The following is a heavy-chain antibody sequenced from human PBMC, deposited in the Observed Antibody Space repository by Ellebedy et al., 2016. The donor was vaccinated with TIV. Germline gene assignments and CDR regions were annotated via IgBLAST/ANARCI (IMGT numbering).Heavy chain of an antibody. CDR1: GFTFRSYG. CDR3: ASRGYSYAPSA. D-gene: IGHD5-18*01. J-gene: IGHJ5*02. V-gene: IGHV3-30*03. Sequence: PGGSLRLSCAASGFTFRSYGMHWVRQAPGRGLEWLAVISYDGSDKSYGDSVKGRFTISRDNSKNTLYLQMNSLRAEDTAVYYCASRGYSYAPSAWGQGTLVSVSS. CDR2: ISYDGSDK.